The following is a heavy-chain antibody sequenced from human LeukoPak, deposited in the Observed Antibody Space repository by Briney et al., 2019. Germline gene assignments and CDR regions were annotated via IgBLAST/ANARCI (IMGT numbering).Heavy chain of an antibody. CDR3: ARQYSHDSFYFDY. V-gene: IGHV4-38-2*01. CDR1: GYSISSGYY. Sequence: SKTLSLTCAVSGYSISSGYYWGRIRQPPGKGLEWIATIYHSGSTYYNPSLKSRVTISVDTSKNQFSLKLRSVTAADTAVYYCARQYSHDSFYFDYWGQGTLVTVSS. CDR2: IYHSGST. J-gene: IGHJ4*02. D-gene: IGHD4-11*01.